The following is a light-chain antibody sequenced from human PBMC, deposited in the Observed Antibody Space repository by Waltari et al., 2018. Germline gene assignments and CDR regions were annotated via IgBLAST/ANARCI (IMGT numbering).Light chain of an antibody. CDR1: QRVSGY. CDR3: QQTYSNFRT. CDR2: AAS. Sequence: DIQMTQSPSSLPASVGDSVTITCRTSQRVSGYLNWYQQKPGQAPELLIYAASSLQSGVPSRFSGSGFGTDFTLTINGLQPEDFAVYYCQQTYSNFRTFGQGTKVDVK. J-gene: IGKJ1*01. V-gene: IGKV1-39*01.